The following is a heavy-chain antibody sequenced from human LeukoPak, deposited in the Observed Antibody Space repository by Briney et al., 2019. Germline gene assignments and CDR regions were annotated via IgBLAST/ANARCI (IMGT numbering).Heavy chain of an antibody. D-gene: IGHD2-15*01. J-gene: IGHJ4*02. CDR1: GFIFRDYA. V-gene: IGHV3-69-1*02. Sequence: GGSLRLSCVASGFIFRDYAMSWVRQAPAGGLEWVSSLRGDGETFYTDSVKGRFTISRDNAKNSLYLQMNSLRAEDTALYYCARAAVVASTLPAYWGQGTLVTVSS. CDR2: LRGDGET. CDR3: ARAAVVASTLPAY.